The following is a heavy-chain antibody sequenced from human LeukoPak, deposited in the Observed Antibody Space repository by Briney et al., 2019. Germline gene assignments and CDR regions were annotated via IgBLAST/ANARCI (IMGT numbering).Heavy chain of an antibody. CDR1: GGSISSYY. CDR3: ERTNYDILTGYRKRDGHQYYYYYYVDV. V-gene: IGHV4-59*01. CDR2: IYYSGST. Sequence: PSETLSLTCTVSGGSISSYYWSWIRQPPGKGLEWIGYIYYSGSTNYNPSLKSRVTISVYTPKNQFSLKLSSVTAADTAVYYCERTNYDILTGYRKRDGHQYYYYYYVDVWGKGTTVTISS. D-gene: IGHD3-9*01. J-gene: IGHJ6*03.